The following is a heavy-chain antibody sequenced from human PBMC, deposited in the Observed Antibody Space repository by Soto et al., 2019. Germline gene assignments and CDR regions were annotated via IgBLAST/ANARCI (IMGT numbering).Heavy chain of an antibody. CDR1: GYTFTSYG. CDR2: ISAYNGNT. CDR3: ARDQREGDDFYYYYGMDV. D-gene: IGHD1-26*01. J-gene: IGHJ6*02. Sequence: ASVKVSCKASGYTFTSYGISWVRQAPGQGLEWMGWISAYNGNTNYAQKLQGRVTMTTDTSTSTAYMELRSLRSDDTAVYYCARDQREGDDFYYYYGMDVWGQGTTVTVSS. V-gene: IGHV1-18*01.